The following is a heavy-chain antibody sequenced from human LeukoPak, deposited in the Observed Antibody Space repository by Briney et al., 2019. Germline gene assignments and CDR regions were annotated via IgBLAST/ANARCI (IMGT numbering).Heavy chain of an antibody. J-gene: IGHJ6*02. Sequence: ASVKVSCKASGYTFTSYDISWVRQATGQGLEWMGWMNPNSGNTGYAQKFQGRVTMTRNSSITTAYMELSSLRSEDTAVYYCTRGSISWQQGPDSGMDVWGQGTTVTVSS. V-gene: IGHV1-8*01. CDR2: MNPNSGNT. CDR3: TRGSISWQQGPDSGMDV. CDR1: GYTFTSYD. D-gene: IGHD6-13*01.